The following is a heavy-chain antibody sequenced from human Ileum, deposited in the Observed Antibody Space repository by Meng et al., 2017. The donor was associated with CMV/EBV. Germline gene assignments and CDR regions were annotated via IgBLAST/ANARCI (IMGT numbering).Heavy chain of an antibody. D-gene: IGHD3-22*01. Sequence: GESLKISCAASGFTFSTYAMGCVRQAPGRGLEWVSAVYSGGSTTHYADSLEGRFTISRDNSKDTLYLQMNGLRGEDTAVYYCAKYFDSTGYHGFFDCWGQGTLVTLSS. CDR2: VYSGGSTT. J-gene: IGHJ4*02. CDR1: GFTFSTYA. V-gene: IGHV3-23*03. CDR3: AKYFDSTGYHGFFDC.